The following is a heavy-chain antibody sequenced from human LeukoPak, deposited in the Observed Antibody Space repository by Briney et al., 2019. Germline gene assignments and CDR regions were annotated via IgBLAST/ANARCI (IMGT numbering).Heavy chain of an antibody. V-gene: IGHV1-8*01. CDR3: AREQDVVFDY. J-gene: IGHJ4*02. Sequence: ASVKVSCKASGYTFTSYDINWVRQATGQGLEWMGWMNPNSGNTGYAQKFQGRVTMTRDTSTSTVYMELSSLRSEDTAVYYCAREQDVVFDYWGQGTLVTVSS. D-gene: IGHD2-21*01. CDR1: GYTFTSYD. CDR2: MNPNSGNT.